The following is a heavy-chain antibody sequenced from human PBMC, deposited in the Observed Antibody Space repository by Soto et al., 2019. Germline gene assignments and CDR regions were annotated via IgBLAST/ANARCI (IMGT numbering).Heavy chain of an antibody. D-gene: IGHD2-21*02. Sequence: GGSLRLSCAASGLTFSSYAMIWVRRAPGKGLEWVSAITSSGGIIYYADSVKGRFTISRDNSKNTLYLQMNSLGAEDTAVYFCAKLPGDSWGYFDYWGQGTLVTVSS. CDR1: GLTFSSYA. CDR3: AKLPGDSWGYFDY. CDR2: ITSSGGII. J-gene: IGHJ4*02. V-gene: IGHV3-23*01.